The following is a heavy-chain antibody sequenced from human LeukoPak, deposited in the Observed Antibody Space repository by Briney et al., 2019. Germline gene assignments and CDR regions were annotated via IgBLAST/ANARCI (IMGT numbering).Heavy chain of an antibody. V-gene: IGHV3-23*01. CDR2: FGLYGGTT. CDR3: VKDSSTTSWYIAFDV. D-gene: IGHD2-2*02. Sequence: GGSLRLSCAASGLIFSSYAMTWVRQAPGKGLEWVSSFGLYGGTTHYADSVKGRFTISRDNSKNTLYLQMTSLRADDTAVYYCVKDSSTTSWYIAFDVWGQGTMVAVSS. CDR1: GLIFSSYA. J-gene: IGHJ3*01.